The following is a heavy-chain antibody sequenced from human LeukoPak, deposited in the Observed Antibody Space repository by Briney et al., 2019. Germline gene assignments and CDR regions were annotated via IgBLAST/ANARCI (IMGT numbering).Heavy chain of an antibody. CDR3: ASYHSSGWYYFDY. J-gene: IGHJ4*02. D-gene: IGHD6-19*01. CDR2: INHSGST. V-gene: IGHV4-34*01. CDR1: GGSFSGYY. Sequence: KPSETLSLTCAVYGGSFSGYYWSWIRQPPGKGLEWIGEINHSGSTNYNPSLKSRVTISVDTSKNQFSLKLSSVTAADTAVYYCASYHSSGWYYFDYWGQGTLVIVSS.